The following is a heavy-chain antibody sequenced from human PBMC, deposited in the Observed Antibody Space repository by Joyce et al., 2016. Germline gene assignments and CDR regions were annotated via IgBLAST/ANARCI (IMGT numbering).Heavy chain of an antibody. Sequence: QVQLVESGGAVIQPGRSLRLSCAATGFPFSSHAMHWVRQAPGKGLEWVAVISCDGSIKHSADSVKGRFTISRDNYKNTFFLQINRLRVEDTALYYCARGVRVAATALPLFDYWGQGTLVTVSS. D-gene: IGHD1-26*01. J-gene: IGHJ4*02. CDR3: ARGVRVAATALPLFDY. V-gene: IGHV3-30-3*01. CDR2: ISCDGSIK. CDR1: GFPFSSHA.